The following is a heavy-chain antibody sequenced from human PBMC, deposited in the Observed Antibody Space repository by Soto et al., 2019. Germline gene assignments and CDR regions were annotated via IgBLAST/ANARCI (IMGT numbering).Heavy chain of an antibody. CDR2: VFHSGTT. V-gene: IGHV4-59*01. J-gene: IGHJ4*02. D-gene: IGHD4-17*01. CDR1: GGSISTYY. Sequence: QVQLQESGPGLVKPSETLSLTCTVSGGSISTYYWNWIRQPPGKGLEWIGYVFHSGTTNYNPSLKGRVTMSVDTSKNRLSLKLNSVTAADTAVYYCARSLYADSSVDYWGQGTLVTVSS. CDR3: ARSLYADSSVDY.